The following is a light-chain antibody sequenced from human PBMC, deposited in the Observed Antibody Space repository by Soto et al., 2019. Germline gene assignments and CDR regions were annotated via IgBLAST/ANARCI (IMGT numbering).Light chain of an antibody. V-gene: IGKV1-6*01. J-gene: IGKJ1*01. CDR1: RGIEND. CDR2: ATS. CDR3: LQDYSYPRT. Sequence: AIQMTQSPSSLSASVGDRVTITCRAVRGIENDLGWYQRRPGKAPKFLIYATSNLQTGVPSRFSGSGSGTDFTLTISSLQPEDFATYYCLQDYSYPRTFGQGTKVEIK.